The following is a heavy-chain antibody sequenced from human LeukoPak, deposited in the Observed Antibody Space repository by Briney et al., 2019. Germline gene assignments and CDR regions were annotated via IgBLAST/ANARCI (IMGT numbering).Heavy chain of an antibody. CDR3: ARVGRGYDSSGYYYSPKSFDY. CDR2: MYYRGNT. D-gene: IGHD3-22*01. V-gene: IGHV4-39*07. J-gene: IGHJ4*02. Sequence: SETLSLTCTVSGGSISSITYYWGWIRQPPGKGLEWVGHMYYRGNTFYNPSLKSRVTISVDTSKNQFSLKLSSVTAADTAVYYCARVGRGYDSSGYYYSPKSFDYWGQGTLVTVSS. CDR1: GGSISSITYY.